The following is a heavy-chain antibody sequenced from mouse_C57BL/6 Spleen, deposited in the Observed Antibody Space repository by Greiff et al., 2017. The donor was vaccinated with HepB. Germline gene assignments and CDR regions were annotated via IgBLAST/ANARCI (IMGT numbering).Heavy chain of an antibody. CDR3: ARTLQYGSGYGDGMDY. D-gene: IGHD1-1*01. Sequence: QVHVKQSGAELVRPGTSVKVSCKASGYAFTNYLIEWVKQRPGQGLEWIGVINPGSGGTNYNEKFKGKATLTADKSSSTAYVQLSSLTSEDSAVYFCARTLQYGSGYGDGMDYWGQGTSVTVSS. J-gene: IGHJ4*01. CDR1: GYAFTNYL. CDR2: INPGSGGT. V-gene: IGHV1-54*01.